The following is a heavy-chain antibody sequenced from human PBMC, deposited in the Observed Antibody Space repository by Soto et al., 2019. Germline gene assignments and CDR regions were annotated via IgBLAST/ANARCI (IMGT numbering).Heavy chain of an antibody. V-gene: IGHV4-34*01. D-gene: IGHD4-17*01. Sequence: PSETLSLTCAVYGGSFSGYYWSWIRQPPGKGLEWIGEINHSGSTNYNPSLKSRVTISVDTSKNQFSLKLSSVTAADTAVYYCARDSVTTYNSAHYYYYGMDVWGQGTTVTVSS. CDR2: INHSGST. CDR1: GGSFSGYY. CDR3: ARDSVTTYNSAHYYYYGMDV. J-gene: IGHJ6*02.